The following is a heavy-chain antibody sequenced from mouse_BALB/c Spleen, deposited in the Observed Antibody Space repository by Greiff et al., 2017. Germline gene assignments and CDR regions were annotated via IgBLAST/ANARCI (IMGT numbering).Heavy chain of an antibody. Sequence: QVQLQQPGAELVMPGASVKMSCKASGYTFTDYWMHWVKQRPGQGLEWIGAIDTSDSYTSYNQKFKGKATLTVDESSSTAYMQLSSLTSEDSAVYYCARGYYGLYYFDYWGQGTTLTVSS. J-gene: IGHJ2*01. D-gene: IGHD1-2*01. CDR2: IDTSDSYT. V-gene: IGHV1-69*01. CDR3: ARGYYGLYYFDY. CDR1: GYTFTDYW.